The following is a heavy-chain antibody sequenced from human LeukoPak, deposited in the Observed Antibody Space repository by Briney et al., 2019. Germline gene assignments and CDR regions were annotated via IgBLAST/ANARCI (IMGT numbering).Heavy chain of an antibody. V-gene: IGHV3-30*18. D-gene: IGHD4-17*01. CDR3: AKGGYGDYADYYYYGMDV. Sequence: PGRSLRLSCAASGFTFSSYGMHWVRQAPGKGLEWVAVISYDGSNKYYADSVKGRFIISRDNSKNTLYLQMNSLRAEDTAVYYCAKGGYGDYADYYYYGMDVWGQGTTVTVSS. CDR2: ISYDGSNK. CDR1: GFTFSSYG. J-gene: IGHJ6*02.